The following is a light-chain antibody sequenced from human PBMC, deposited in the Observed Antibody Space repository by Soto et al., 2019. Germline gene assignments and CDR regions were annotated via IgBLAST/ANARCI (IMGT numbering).Light chain of an antibody. V-gene: IGKV1-5*03. CDR3: QQYDSYPWT. Sequence: DMQMTQSPSTLSASVGDNVTRTCRASQYISTWLAWYQQKPGKAPKLLIYKASDLQSGVPSRFSGSGSGTEFTLTISSLQPDDFATYYCQQYDSYPWTFGQGTKVE. CDR2: KAS. J-gene: IGKJ1*01. CDR1: QYISTW.